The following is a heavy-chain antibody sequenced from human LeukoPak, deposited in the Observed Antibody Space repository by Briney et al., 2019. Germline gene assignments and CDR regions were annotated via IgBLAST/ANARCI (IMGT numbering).Heavy chain of an antibody. CDR1: GYTFTNYG. CDR3: ARGQGPYYYDSSGSGFDP. V-gene: IGHV1-18*01. Sequence: GASVKVSCKASGYTFTNYGFSWVRQAPGQGLEWMGWISVYNGNTNYAQKLQGRVTMTTDTSTSTAYMELRSLRSDDTAVYYCARGQGPYYYDSSGSGFDPWGQGTLVTVSS. D-gene: IGHD3-22*01. CDR2: ISVYNGNT. J-gene: IGHJ5*02.